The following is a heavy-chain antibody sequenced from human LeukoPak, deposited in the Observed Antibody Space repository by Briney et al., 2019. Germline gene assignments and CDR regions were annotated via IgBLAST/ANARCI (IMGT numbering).Heavy chain of an antibody. D-gene: IGHD3-22*01. CDR2: IYYSGTT. Sequence: SETLSLTCTVSGGSISSSSYYWGWIRQPPGKGLEWIGSIYYSGTTYYNPSLKSRVSISVDTSKNQFSLKLSSVTAADTAVYYCARGADSSGYYSIFYFDYWGQGTLVTVSS. V-gene: IGHV4-39*01. CDR1: GGSISSSSYY. J-gene: IGHJ4*02. CDR3: ARGADSSGYYSIFYFDY.